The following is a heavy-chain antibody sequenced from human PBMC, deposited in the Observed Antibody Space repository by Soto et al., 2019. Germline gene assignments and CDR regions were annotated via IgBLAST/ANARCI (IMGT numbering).Heavy chain of an antibody. D-gene: IGHD4-17*01. CDR2: IDSDGSTT. Sequence: EVQLVESGGGLVQPGGSLRLSCAASGFTFSSYWMHWVRQAPGKGLVWVSHIDSDGSTTSYVDSVKGRFTISRDNAKSTLFLQMNRLRAEDTAVYYCVRAVTTINYYGMDVWGQGTTVTVSS. V-gene: IGHV3-74*01. CDR1: GFTFSSYW. J-gene: IGHJ6*02. CDR3: VRAVTTINYYGMDV.